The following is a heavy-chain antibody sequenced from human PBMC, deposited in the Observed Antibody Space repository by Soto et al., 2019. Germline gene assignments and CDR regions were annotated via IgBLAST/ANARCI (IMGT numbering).Heavy chain of an antibody. CDR2: IYYSGST. J-gene: IGHJ5*02. CDR1: GGSISSYY. V-gene: IGHV4-59*01. Sequence: PSETLSLTCTVSGGSISSYYWSWIRQPPGKGLEWIGYIYYSGSTNYNPSLKSRVTISVDTSKNQFSLKLSSVTAADTAVYYCARAHPRITIFGVVGWFDPWGQGTLVTVSS. D-gene: IGHD3-3*01. CDR3: ARAHPRITIFGVVGWFDP.